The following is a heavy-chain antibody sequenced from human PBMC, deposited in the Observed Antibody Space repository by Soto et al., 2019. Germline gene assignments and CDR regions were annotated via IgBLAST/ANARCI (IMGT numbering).Heavy chain of an antibody. CDR2: ISAYNGNT. V-gene: IGHV1-18*01. CDR3: AIDREVTTSWFDP. J-gene: IGHJ5*02. CDR1: GYTFTSYG. D-gene: IGHD4-17*01. Sequence: QVQLVQSGAEVKKPGASVKVSCKASGYTFTSYGISWVRQAPGQGLEWMGWISAYNGNTNYAQKLQGRVTMTTVTATSTAYMELSSLRFADTAVYYWAIDREVTTSWFDPWGQGTLVTVSS.